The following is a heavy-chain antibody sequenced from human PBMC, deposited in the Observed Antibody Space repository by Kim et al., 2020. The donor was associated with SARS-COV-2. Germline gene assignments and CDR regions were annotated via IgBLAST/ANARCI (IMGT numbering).Heavy chain of an antibody. CDR1: GFTFSSYA. J-gene: IGHJ4*02. D-gene: IGHD3-22*01. CDR2: ISYDGSNK. CDR3: ARESSATMIVVPPPGHFDY. V-gene: IGHV3-30*04. Sequence: GGSLRLSCAASGFTFSSYAMHWVRQAPGKGLEWVAVISYDGSNKYYADSVKGRFTISRDNSKNTLYLQMNSLRAEDTAVYYCARESSATMIVVPPPGHFDYWGQGTLVTVSS.